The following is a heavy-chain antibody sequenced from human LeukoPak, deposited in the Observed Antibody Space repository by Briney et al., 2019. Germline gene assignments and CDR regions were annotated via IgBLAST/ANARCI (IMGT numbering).Heavy chain of an antibody. CDR2: IYSGGST. CDR3: ARGGLGYDILTGYYTTDAFDI. V-gene: IGHV3-53*01. Sequence: GGSLRLSCAASGFTVSSNYMSWDRQAPGKGLEWVSVIYSGGSTYYADSVKGRFTISRDNSKNTLYLQMNSLRAEDTAVYYCARGGLGYDILTGYYTTDAFDIWGQGTMVTVSS. D-gene: IGHD3-9*01. J-gene: IGHJ3*02. CDR1: GFTVSSNY.